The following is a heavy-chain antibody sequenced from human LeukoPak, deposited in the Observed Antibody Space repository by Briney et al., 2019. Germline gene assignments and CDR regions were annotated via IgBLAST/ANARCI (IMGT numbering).Heavy chain of an antibody. Sequence: SGYTLTELSMHWVRQAPGKGLEWMTTIWYDGNNKYYADSVKGRFAISRDNSKNTLYVQMSSLRVKDTAVYYCARDSRAYGSGATIDSWGQGTLVTVSS. V-gene: IGHV3-33*01. CDR3: ARDSRAYGSGATIDS. J-gene: IGHJ4*02. CDR1: GYTLTELS. D-gene: IGHD2-15*01. CDR2: IWYDGNNK.